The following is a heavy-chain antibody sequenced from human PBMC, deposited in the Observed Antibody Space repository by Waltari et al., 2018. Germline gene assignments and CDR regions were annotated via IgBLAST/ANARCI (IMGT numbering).Heavy chain of an antibody. V-gene: IGHV1-69*08. CDR3: AREEMATITCSDAFDI. D-gene: IGHD5-12*01. Sequence: QVQLVQSGAEVKKPGSSVKVSCKASGGTFSSYAISWVRQAPGQGLEWMGRIIPIVGTANYAKKCQGRVRITAEKSTSTAYMELGSLRSEDTAVYYCAREEMATITCSDAFDIWGQGTMVTVSS. CDR1: GGTFSSYA. CDR2: IIPIVGTA. J-gene: IGHJ3*02.